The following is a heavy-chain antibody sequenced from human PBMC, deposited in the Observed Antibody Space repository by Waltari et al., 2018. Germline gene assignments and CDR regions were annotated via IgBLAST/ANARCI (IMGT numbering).Heavy chain of an antibody. D-gene: IGHD1-26*01. CDR1: GFTFSSYA. Sequence: QVQLVESGGGAVQPGRSLRLSCAASGFTFSSYAMHWVRQAPGKGLEWVAVISYDGSNKYYADSVKGRFTISRDNSKNTLYLQMNSLRAEDTAVYYCARDSPLVGATQGVFDYWGQGTLVTVSS. V-gene: IGHV3-30-3*01. CDR2: ISYDGSNK. J-gene: IGHJ4*02. CDR3: ARDSPLVGATQGVFDY.